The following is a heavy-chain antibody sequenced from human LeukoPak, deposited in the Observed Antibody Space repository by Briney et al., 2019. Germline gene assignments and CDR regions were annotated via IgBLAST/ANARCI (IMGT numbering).Heavy chain of an antibody. CDR3: ARGEWLPTDY. V-gene: IGHV3-23*01. D-gene: IGHD3-3*01. CDR1: GFTFSSYG. J-gene: IGHJ4*02. Sequence: PGGSLRLSCAASGFTFSSYGMTWVRQAPGKGLEWVSAISGSGESTYYADSVKGRFTISRDNSKNTLYLQMNSLRADDTAVYYCARGEWLPTDYWGQGTLVTVSS. CDR2: ISGSGEST.